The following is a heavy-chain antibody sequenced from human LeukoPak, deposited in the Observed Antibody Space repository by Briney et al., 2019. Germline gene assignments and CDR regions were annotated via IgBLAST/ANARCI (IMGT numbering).Heavy chain of an antibody. Sequence: GGSLRLSCAASGFTSGFTFDDYGMNWVRQVPGKGLEWVAVIWYDGSNKYYADSVKGRFTISRDNSKNTLYLQMNSLRAEDTAVYYCARSMRYSFTLNYWGQGTLVTVSS. CDR2: IWYDGSNK. D-gene: IGHD5-18*01. CDR3: ARSMRYSFTLNY. V-gene: IGHV3-33*08. CDR1: GFTSGFTFDDYG. J-gene: IGHJ4*02.